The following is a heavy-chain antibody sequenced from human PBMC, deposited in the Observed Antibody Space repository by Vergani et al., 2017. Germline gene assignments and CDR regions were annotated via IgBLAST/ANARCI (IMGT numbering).Heavy chain of an antibody. D-gene: IGHD3-22*01. Sequence: QVQLVQSGGGVAQPGRSLRLSCAASGFTFSTYAMHWVRQAPGKGLEWVAVISDDGRRKYYADSVKGRFTISRDNSMNTLYLQMNSLRPEDTAVYYCAKDGRPPYDSSGPPLLDWGQGTLVTVSS. CDR2: ISDDGRRK. CDR1: GFTFSTYA. V-gene: IGHV3-30*18. CDR3: AKDGRPPYDSSGPPLLD. J-gene: IGHJ4*02.